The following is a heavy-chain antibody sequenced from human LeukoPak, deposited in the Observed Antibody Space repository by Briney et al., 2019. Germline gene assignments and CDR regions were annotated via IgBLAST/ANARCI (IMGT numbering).Heavy chain of an antibody. J-gene: IGHJ4*02. CDR2: ISSSSSTI. D-gene: IGHD5-18*01. V-gene: IGHV3-48*01. CDR3: ARDLSYGYVLSYYFDY. CDR1: GFTFSSYS. Sequence: GGSLRLSCAASGFTFSSYSMNGVRQAPGKGLEGVSYISSSSSTIYYADSVKGRFTISRDNAKNSLYLQMNSLRAEDTAVYYCARDLSYGYVLSYYFDYWGQGTLVTVSS.